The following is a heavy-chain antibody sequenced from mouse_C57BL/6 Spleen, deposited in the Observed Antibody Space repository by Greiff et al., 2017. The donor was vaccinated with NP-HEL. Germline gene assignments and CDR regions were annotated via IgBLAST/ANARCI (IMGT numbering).Heavy chain of an antibody. CDR1: GYTFTSYW. V-gene: IGHV1-55*01. Sequence: VQLQQPGAELVKPGASVKMSCKASGYTFTSYWITWVKQRPGQGLEWIGDIYPGSGSTNYNEKFKSKATLTVDTSSSTAYMQLSSLTSEDSAVYYCARGGNYDYYAMDYWGQGTSVTVSS. D-gene: IGHD2-1*01. CDR2: IYPGSGST. J-gene: IGHJ4*01. CDR3: ARGGNYDYYAMDY.